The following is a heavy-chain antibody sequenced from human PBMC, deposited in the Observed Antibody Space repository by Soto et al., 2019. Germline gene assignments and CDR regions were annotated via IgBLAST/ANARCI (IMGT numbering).Heavy chain of an antibody. D-gene: IGHD4-4*01. Sequence: SETLSLTCTVSGGSISSSSYYWGWIRQPPGKGLEWIGSIYYSGSTYYNPYLKSRVTIPVHTPKNQFSLTLSSVTAADTAVYYCARHDYSNYWYFDLWGRGTLVTISS. CDR3: ARHDYSNYWYFDL. CDR2: IYYSGST. J-gene: IGHJ2*01. V-gene: IGHV4-39*01. CDR1: GGSISSSSYY.